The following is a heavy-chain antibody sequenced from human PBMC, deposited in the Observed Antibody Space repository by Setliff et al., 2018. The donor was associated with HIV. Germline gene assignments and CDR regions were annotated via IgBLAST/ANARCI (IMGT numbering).Heavy chain of an antibody. CDR2: IKPNTGNP. J-gene: IGHJ4*02. D-gene: IGHD3-10*01. CDR1: GYTFTSYA. Sequence: ASVKVSCKASGYTFTSYAMDWVRQAPGQGLEWMGWIKPNTGNPTYAQVLTGRFVFSLDTSVSTAYLQISSLKAEDTAVYYCARAPRGYYYGSGSYYRYYLDYWGQGTLVTVSS. CDR3: ARAPRGYYYGSGSYYRYYLDY. V-gene: IGHV7-4-1*02.